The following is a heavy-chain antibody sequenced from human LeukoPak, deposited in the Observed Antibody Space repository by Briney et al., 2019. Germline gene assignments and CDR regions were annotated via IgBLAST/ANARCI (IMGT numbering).Heavy chain of an antibody. CDR1: GFTFHDYA. CDR2: ISGDGGSA. V-gene: IGHV3-43*02. CDR3: AKASSGSSSRPIDY. Sequence: GGSLRLSCVASGFTFHDYAMSWGRQVPGKGLEWFSLISGDGGSASYAASVKGRFTISRDNSKNSLYLQMYSLRTEDTAFYYCAKASSGSSSRPIDYWGQGTLVTVSS. D-gene: IGHD3-10*01. J-gene: IGHJ4*02.